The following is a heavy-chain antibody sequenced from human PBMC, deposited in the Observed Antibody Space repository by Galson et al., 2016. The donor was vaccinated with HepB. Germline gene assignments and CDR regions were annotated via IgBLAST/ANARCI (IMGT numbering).Heavy chain of an antibody. V-gene: IGHV3-48*04. CDR3: ATGLGGIAPVGY. D-gene: IGHD6-13*01. CDR2: ISTASTTI. J-gene: IGHJ4*02. CDR1: GFTFSNYG. Sequence: SLRLSCAASGFTFSNYGLNWVRQAPGKGLEWISYISTASTTIYYAGSVKGRFTVSRDNARYSLYLQMNSLRADDTATYYCATGLGGIAPVGYWGRGTPVTVSS.